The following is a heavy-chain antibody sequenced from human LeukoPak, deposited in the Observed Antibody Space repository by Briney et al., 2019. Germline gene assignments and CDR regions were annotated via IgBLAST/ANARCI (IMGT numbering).Heavy chain of an antibody. CDR1: GFTFKNYW. CDR3: ARTRITVTTRSWDY. V-gene: IGHV3-7*01. Sequence: GGSLRLSCAASGFTFKNYWMSWVRQAPGKGLEWVANITPDGNDKYYVDSLKGRFTISRDNTKNSLYLQINSLRAEDTAVYYCARTRITVTTRSWDYWGQGTLVTVSS. D-gene: IGHD4-17*01. J-gene: IGHJ4*02. CDR2: ITPDGNDK.